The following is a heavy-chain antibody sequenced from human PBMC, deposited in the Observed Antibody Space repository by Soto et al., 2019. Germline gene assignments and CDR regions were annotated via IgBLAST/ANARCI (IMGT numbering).Heavy chain of an antibody. V-gene: IGHV5-51*01. J-gene: IGHJ6*02. Sequence: PGESLKISCQGSGYSFNVYWIAWVRQMPGKGLEWMGSIYLDDSDTKYSPSFQGQVAISADKSISTAYLQWSSLQASDTAVYYCATHGRPVGYYGLGSKYYFYYYGLDVWGLGTTVTVSS. CDR1: GYSFNVYW. CDR2: IYLDDSDT. CDR3: ATHGRPVGYYGLGSKYYFYYYGLDV. D-gene: IGHD3-10*01.